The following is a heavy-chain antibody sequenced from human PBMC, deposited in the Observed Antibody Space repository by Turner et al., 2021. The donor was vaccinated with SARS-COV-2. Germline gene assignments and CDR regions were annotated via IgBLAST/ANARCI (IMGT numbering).Heavy chain of an antibody. J-gene: IGHJ4*02. CDR2: CDPEDGET. Sequence: QVQLVQSGAEVKTPGASVKVSCKVSGYTLTELSMHWVRQAPGKGLEWMGGCDPEDGETIYEQKFQGRVTMTEDTSTDTAYMELSSLRSEDTAVYYCTTGYAYCGGDCSIHYWGQGTLVTVSS. CDR1: GYTLTELS. V-gene: IGHV1-24*01. CDR3: TTGYAYCGGDCSIHY. D-gene: IGHD2-21*02.